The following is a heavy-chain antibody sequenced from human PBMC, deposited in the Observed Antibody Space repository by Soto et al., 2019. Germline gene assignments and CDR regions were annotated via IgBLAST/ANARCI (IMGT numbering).Heavy chain of an antibody. CDR2: IKQDGSEK. J-gene: IGHJ6*02. Sequence: GGSLRLSCAASGFTFSSYWMSWVRQAPGKGMEWVANIKQDGSEKYYVVSVKGRFTISRDNAKNSLYLQMNSLRAEDTAVYYCARDKTTGSAYSYYYGMDVWGQGTTVTVSS. V-gene: IGHV3-7*01. D-gene: IGHD1-1*01. CDR3: ARDKTTGSAYSYYYGMDV. CDR1: GFTFSSYW.